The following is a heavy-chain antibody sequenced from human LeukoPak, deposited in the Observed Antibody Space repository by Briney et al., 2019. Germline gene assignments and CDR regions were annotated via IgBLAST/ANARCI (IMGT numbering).Heavy chain of an antibody. D-gene: IGHD1-26*01. V-gene: IGHV1-2*02. CDR1: GDTFSGYY. CDR2: IYPNSGGT. Sequence: GASVKVSCKASGDTFSGYYMHWVRQAPGQGLEWMGWIYPNSGGTNYAQKFQGRVTMTRDTSISTAYMELSRLRSDDTAVYYCARPSGSTGGYYYYMDAWGKGTTVIVPS. J-gene: IGHJ6*03. CDR3: ARPSGSTGGYYYYMDA.